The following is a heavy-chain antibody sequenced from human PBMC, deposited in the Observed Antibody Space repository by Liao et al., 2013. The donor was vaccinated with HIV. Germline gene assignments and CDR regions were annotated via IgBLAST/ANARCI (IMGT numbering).Heavy chain of an antibody. Sequence: QVQLQESGPGLVKPSETLSLTCTVSGDSMSNYYWSWIRQPPGKGLEWIGYMYYTSVSATTNPSLKSRVTISIDTSEKQFSLKLRSVTAADTAIYYCARWFGNNYGLDSWGQGTLVTVSS. CDR1: GDSMSNYY. J-gene: IGHJ4*02. CDR2: MYYTSVSA. CDR3: ARWFGNNYGLDS. V-gene: IGHV4-59*01. D-gene: IGHD5-24*01.